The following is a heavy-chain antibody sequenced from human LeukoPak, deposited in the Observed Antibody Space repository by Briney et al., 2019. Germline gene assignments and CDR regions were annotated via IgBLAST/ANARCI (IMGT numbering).Heavy chain of an antibody. Sequence: KRSETLSLTCAVYGGSFSGYYWSWIRQPPGKGLEWIGEINHSGSTNYNPSLKSRVTISVDTSKNQFSLRLSSVTAADTAVYYCARGFSGGNSISIWGQGTLVTVSS. J-gene: IGHJ4*02. D-gene: IGHD4-23*01. V-gene: IGHV4-34*01. CDR1: GGSFSGYY. CDR2: INHSGST. CDR3: ARGFSGGNSISI.